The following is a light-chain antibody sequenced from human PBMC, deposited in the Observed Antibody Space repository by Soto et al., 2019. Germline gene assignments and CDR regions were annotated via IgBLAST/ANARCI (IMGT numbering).Light chain of an antibody. CDR3: QRSYSIPIT. CDR1: QSIRNS. CDR2: DAS. V-gene: IGKV1-39*01. J-gene: IGKJ5*01. Sequence: DIQLTQSTSSLSAYVGDRVSITCRASQSIRNSLSWYQHKAGKATRHLIYDASSLQGGVPSRFSGSGSGTDFSLTISSLQPEDFATYYCQRSYSIPITFGQVTRLEI.